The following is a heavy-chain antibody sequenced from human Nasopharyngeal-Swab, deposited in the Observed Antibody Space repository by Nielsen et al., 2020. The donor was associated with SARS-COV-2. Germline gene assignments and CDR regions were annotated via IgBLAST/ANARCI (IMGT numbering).Heavy chain of an antibody. Sequence: GESLKISCVASGFTFSNYGIHWVRQAPGKGLEWVAVVSYDGSVKNYADSVKGRFTISRDNPKNTLYLQMNSPRTEDTGLYYCAKLAMARGPLDAFDVWGQGTLVTV. V-gene: IGHV3-30*18. D-gene: IGHD3-10*01. J-gene: IGHJ3*01. CDR2: VSYDGSVK. CDR1: GFTFSNYG. CDR3: AKLAMARGPLDAFDV.